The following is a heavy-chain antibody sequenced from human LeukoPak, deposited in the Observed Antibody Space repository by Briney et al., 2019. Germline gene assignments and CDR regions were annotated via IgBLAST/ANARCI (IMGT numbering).Heavy chain of an antibody. V-gene: IGHV4-39*07. D-gene: IGHD5-12*01. J-gene: IGHJ6*02. CDR1: GGSISSSSYY. CDR3: ASPRLTRGYSGYDPWGV. Sequence: SETLSLTCTVSGGSISSSSYYWGWIRQPPGKGLEWIGSIYYSGSTYYNPSLKSRVTISVDTSKNQFSLKLSSVTAADTAVYYCASPRLTRGYSGYDPWGVWGQGTTVTVSS. CDR2: IYYSGST.